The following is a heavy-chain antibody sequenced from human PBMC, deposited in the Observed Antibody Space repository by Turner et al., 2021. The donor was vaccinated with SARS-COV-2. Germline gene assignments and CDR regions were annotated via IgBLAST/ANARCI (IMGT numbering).Heavy chain of an antibody. V-gene: IGHV3-21*01. CDR3: AREDDFWSGYHHYGMDV. CDR2: ISSTSSYI. D-gene: IGHD3-3*01. Sequence: EVQLVESGGGLVKPGGSLRLSCAASGFTFSSHSMNWVRQAPGKGVEWVSSISSTSSYIYYADSVKGRFTISRDNAKNSLYLQMNSLRAEDTAVYYCAREDDFWSGYHHYGMDVWGQGTTVTVSS. J-gene: IGHJ6*02. CDR1: GFTFSSHS.